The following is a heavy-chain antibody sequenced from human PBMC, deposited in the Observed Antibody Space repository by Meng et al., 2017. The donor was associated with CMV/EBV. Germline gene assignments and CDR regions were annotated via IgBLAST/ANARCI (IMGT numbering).Heavy chain of an antibody. CDR2: ISDGGII. CDR1: GFTFSSYA. V-gene: IGHV3-23*01. J-gene: IGHJ5*02. CDR3: AKDSVRGASLTRPGEVHR. D-gene: IGHD1-26*01. Sequence: GESLKISCAASGFTFSSYAMSWVRQAPGKGLEWVSSISDGGIIFYASSVKGRFTISRDNSKRTLYLQMNSLRANDTARYYCAKDSVRGASLTRPGEVHRWGQGTLVTVSS.